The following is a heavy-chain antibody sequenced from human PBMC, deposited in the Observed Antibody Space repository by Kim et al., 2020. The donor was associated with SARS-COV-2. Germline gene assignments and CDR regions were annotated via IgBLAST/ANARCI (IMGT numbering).Heavy chain of an antibody. CDR2: ISYDGSNK. CDR3: ARDISGITMIEGGGLDY. Sequence: GGSLRLSCAASGFTFSSYAMHWVRQAPGKGLEWVAVISYDGSNKYYADSVKGRFTISRDNSKNTLYLQMNSLRAEDTAVYYCARDISGITMIEGGGLDYWGQGTLVTVSS. V-gene: IGHV3-30*04. CDR1: GFTFSSYA. D-gene: IGHD3-22*01. J-gene: IGHJ4*02.